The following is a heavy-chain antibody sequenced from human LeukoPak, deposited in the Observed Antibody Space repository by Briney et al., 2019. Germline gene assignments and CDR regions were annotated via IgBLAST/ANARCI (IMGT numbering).Heavy chain of an antibody. CDR3: ARDRRYDFWSGYYYYYGMDV. CDR1: GFTVSSKY. V-gene: IGHV3-66*02. J-gene: IGHJ6*02. CDR2: IYSGGST. Sequence: GGSLRLSCAASGFTVSSKYMSWVRQAPGKGLEWVSVIYSGGSTYYADSVKGRFTISRDNSKNTLYLQMNSLRAEDTAVYYCARDRRYDFWSGYYYYYGMDVWGQGTTVTVSS. D-gene: IGHD3-3*01.